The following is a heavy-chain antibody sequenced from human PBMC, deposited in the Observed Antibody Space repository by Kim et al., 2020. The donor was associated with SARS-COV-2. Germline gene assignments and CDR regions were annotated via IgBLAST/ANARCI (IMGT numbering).Heavy chain of an antibody. Sequence: SETLSLTCAVSGGSISSSNWWSWVRQPPGKGLEWIGEIYHSGSTNYNPSLKSRVTISVDKSKNQFSLKLSSVTAADTAVYYCARDDIGIAAAGTGTYWGQGTLVTVSS. CDR2: IYHSGST. CDR1: GGSISSSNW. D-gene: IGHD6-13*01. J-gene: IGHJ4*02. V-gene: IGHV4-4*02. CDR3: ARDDIGIAAAGTGTY.